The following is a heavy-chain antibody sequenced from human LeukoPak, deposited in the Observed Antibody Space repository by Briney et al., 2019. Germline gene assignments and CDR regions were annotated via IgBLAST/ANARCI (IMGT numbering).Heavy chain of an antibody. J-gene: IGHJ4*02. V-gene: IGHV3-53*01. D-gene: IGHD3-10*01. CDR1: GFTVSSNY. CDR2: IYSGGSR. CDR3: ASSRFPYYFDY. Sequence: PGGSLRLSRAAAGFTVSSNYMSWIRQAPGKGLEWVWVIYSGGSRYYADSVKGRFTISRDNSKNTLYLQMNSLSAEDTAVYYCASSRFPYYFDYWGQGTLVTVSS.